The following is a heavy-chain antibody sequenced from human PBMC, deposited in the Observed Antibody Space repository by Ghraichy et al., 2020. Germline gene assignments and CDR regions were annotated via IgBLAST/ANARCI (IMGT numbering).Heavy chain of an antibody. CDR1: GGTFSSYA. V-gene: IGHV1-69*13. J-gene: IGHJ6*02. Sequence: SVKVSCKASGGTFSSYAISWVRQAPGQGLEWMGGIIPIFGTANYAQKFQGRVTITADESTSTAYMELSSLRSEDTAVYYCARDEGCSSTSCYQPEYYYYYGMDVWGQGTTVTVSS. CDR3: ARDEGCSSTSCYQPEYYYYYGMDV. CDR2: IIPIFGTA. D-gene: IGHD2-2*01.